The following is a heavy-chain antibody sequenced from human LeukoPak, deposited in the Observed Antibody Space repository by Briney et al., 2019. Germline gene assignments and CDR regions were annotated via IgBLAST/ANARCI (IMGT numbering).Heavy chain of an antibody. V-gene: IGHV4-38-2*02. Sequence: SETLSLTCTVSGYSISSGYYWGWIRQPPGKGLQWIGCIYYSGSTYYKPSLKSRVTISVDTSKNQFSLKLTSVTAADTAVYYCGRRSRSTWNYRRGDYWGQGTLVTVPS. CDR1: GYSISSGYY. D-gene: IGHD1-7*01. CDR3: GRRSRSTWNYRRGDY. CDR2: IYYSGST. J-gene: IGHJ4*02.